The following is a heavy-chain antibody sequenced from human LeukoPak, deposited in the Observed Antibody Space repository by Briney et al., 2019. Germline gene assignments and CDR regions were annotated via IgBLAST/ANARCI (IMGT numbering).Heavy chain of an antibody. Sequence: PGGSLRLSCAASGFTFSSYGMHWVRQAPGKGLEWVAFIRYDGSNKYYADSVKGRFTISRDNSKNTLYLQMNSLRAEDTAVYYCARDDRVGSDEYSSSPGGFDPWGQGTLVTVSS. D-gene: IGHD6-6*01. V-gene: IGHV3-30*02. J-gene: IGHJ5*02. CDR3: ARDDRVGSDEYSSSPGGFDP. CDR1: GFTFSSYG. CDR2: IRYDGSNK.